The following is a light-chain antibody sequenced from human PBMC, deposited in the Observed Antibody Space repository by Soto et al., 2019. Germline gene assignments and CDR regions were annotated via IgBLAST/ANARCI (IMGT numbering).Light chain of an antibody. V-gene: IGKV1-5*03. Sequence: DIQMTQSPSSLSASVGDRVTITCRASQSISSRLAWYQQKPGQAPKLLIYKATNLQTGVASRFSGSGSGTEFNLTISGLQPDDFAVYFCQQYNEFQYTFGQGTRLDI. CDR3: QQYNEFQYT. CDR1: QSISSR. J-gene: IGKJ2*01. CDR2: KAT.